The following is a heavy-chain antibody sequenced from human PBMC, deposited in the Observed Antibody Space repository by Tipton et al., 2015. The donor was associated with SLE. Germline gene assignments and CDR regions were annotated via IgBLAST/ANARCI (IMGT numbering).Heavy chain of an antibody. V-gene: IGHV4-4*08. Sequence: TLSLTCTVSGGSISSHYWSWIRQPPGKGLEWIGYIYTSGSTNYNPSLKSRVTISVDTSKNQFSLKLSSVTAADTAVYYCASKISSSWFDYWGQGTLVTVSS. CDR3: ASKISSSWFDY. D-gene: IGHD6-13*01. CDR2: IYTSGST. J-gene: IGHJ4*02. CDR1: GGSISSHY.